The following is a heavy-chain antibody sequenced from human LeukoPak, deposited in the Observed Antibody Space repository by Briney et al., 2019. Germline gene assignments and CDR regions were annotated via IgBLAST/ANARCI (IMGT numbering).Heavy chain of an antibody. CDR3: ARQAYYADRSGSYEAFDI. CDR2: MYYSGST. V-gene: IGHV4-59*08. J-gene: IGHJ3*02. CDR1: GGSMSSSY. D-gene: IGHD3-22*01. Sequence: SETLSLTCVVSGGSMSSSYWSWIRQPPGKGLEWIGSMYYSGSTNYKPSLKCRVTISVDTSTHQFSLKLSSVTAADTAVYYCARQAYYADRSGSYEAFDIWGQGTMVTAS.